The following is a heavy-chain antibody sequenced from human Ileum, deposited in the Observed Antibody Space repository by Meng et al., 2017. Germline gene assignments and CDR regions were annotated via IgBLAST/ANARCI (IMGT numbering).Heavy chain of an antibody. Sequence: QGQLQGSGPGLVRASETLSLICTVSGGCVSTSDYQWGWIRQPPGKGLEWIGYAGTNYNPSLKSRVTISVDTSKRQFSLKLTSVTAADTAVYYCARDHWGSLDYWGQGILVTVSS. CDR1: GGCVSTSDYQ. CDR3: ARDHWGSLDY. D-gene: IGHD7-27*01. J-gene: IGHJ4*02. CDR2: AGT. V-gene: IGHV4-61*08.